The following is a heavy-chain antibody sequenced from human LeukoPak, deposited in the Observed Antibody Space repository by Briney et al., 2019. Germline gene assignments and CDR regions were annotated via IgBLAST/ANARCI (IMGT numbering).Heavy chain of an antibody. CDR1: GFTVSSNY. CDR2: IYSGGST. D-gene: IGHD1-20*01. CDR3: ARAQYNWNLGY. V-gene: IGHV3-66*01. Sequence: GGSLRLSCAASGFTVSSNYMSWVRQAPGKGLEWVSVIYSGGSTYYADSVKDRFTISRDNSKNTLYLQMNSLRAEDTAVYYGARAQYNWNLGYWGQGTLVTVSS. J-gene: IGHJ4*02.